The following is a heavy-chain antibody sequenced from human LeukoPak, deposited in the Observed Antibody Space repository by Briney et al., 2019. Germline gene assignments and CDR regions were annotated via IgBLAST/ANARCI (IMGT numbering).Heavy chain of an antibody. J-gene: IGHJ4*02. CDR2: ISYDGSNK. V-gene: IGHV3-30*03. CDR3: ARELILTGYSAFDY. D-gene: IGHD3-9*01. CDR1: GFTFSSYG. Sequence: GGSLRLSCAASGFTFSSYGMHWVRQAPGKGLEWVAVISYDGSNKYYADSVKGRFTISRDNSKNTLYLQMNGLRAEDTAVYYCARELILTGYSAFDYWGQGTLVTVSS.